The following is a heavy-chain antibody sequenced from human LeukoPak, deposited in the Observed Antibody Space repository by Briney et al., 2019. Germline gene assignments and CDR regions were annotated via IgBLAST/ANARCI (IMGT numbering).Heavy chain of an antibody. CDR2: LSGSAGST. J-gene: IGHJ4*02. Sequence: GGSLRLSCAASGITFSSYSMSWVRQAPGKGLEWVSGLSGSAGSTYYADSVQGRFTISRDNSKNTLYLQMNNLRGEDTAVYYCAKTVYGSGASGLEYWGQGTLVTVSS. D-gene: IGHD3-10*01. V-gene: IGHV3-23*01. CDR3: AKTVYGSGASGLEY. CDR1: GITFSSYS.